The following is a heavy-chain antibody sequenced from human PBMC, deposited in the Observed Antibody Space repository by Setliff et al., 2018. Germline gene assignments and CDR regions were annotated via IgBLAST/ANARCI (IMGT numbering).Heavy chain of an antibody. CDR2: TIPMFGTT. CDR3: ARGGYNSRSGYSAYYYDY. J-gene: IGHJ4*02. Sequence: SVKVSCKASGGSFSSYGITWVRQAPGQGLEWMGGTIPMFGTTNYAQKFQVRVTIITDESTSTAYMELSSLRSEDTAVYFCARGGYNSRSGYSAYYYDYWGQGALVTVSS. D-gene: IGHD3-3*01. CDR1: GGSFSSYG. V-gene: IGHV1-69*05.